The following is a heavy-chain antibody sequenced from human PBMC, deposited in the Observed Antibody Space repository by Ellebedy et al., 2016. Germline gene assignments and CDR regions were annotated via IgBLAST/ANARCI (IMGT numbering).Heavy chain of an antibody. V-gene: IGHV3-23*01. CDR3: AREGEGSGSYPWRYFDL. Sequence: GESLKISXAASGFTFSSYAMSWVRQAPGKGLEWVSAISGSGGSTNYADSVKGRFTISRDNSKNTLYLQMNSLRAEDTAVYYCAREGEGSGSYPWRYFDLWGRGTLVTVSS. J-gene: IGHJ2*01. D-gene: IGHD3-10*01. CDR1: GFTFSSYA. CDR2: ISGSGGST.